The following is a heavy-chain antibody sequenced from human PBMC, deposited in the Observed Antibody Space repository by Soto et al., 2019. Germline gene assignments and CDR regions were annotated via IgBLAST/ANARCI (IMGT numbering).Heavy chain of an antibody. J-gene: IGHJ6*02. CDR1: GFTFSSYA. V-gene: IGHV3-21*01. CDR2: IGRRSDI. Sequence: GGSLRLSCAASGFTFSSYAMHWVRQAPGKGLEWVSSIGRRSDIYYADSVKGRFTISRDNAKNSVSLQMNSLRDEDTAVYYCAREETAWPLAYGLDVWGQGTTVTVSS. CDR3: AREETAWPLAYGLDV. D-gene: IGHD2-21*02.